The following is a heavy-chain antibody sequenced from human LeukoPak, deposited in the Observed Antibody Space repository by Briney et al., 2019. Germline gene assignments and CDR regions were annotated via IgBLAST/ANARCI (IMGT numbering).Heavy chain of an antibody. CDR3: ARDRGYSGYDFDY. CDR2: INPNSGGT. V-gene: IGHV1-2*02. CDR1: GYTFTGYY. J-gene: IGHJ4*02. D-gene: IGHD5-12*01. Sequence: GASVKVSCKASGYTFTGYYMHWVRHAPGQGLEWMGWINPNSGGTNYAQKFQGRVTMTRDTSISTAFMELSRLRSDDTAVYYCARDRGYSGYDFDYWGQGTLVTVSS.